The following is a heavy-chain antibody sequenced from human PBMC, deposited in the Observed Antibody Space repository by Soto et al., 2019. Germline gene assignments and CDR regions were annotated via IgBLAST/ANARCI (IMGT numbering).Heavy chain of an antibody. CDR1: GGSISSYY. CDR2: IYYSGST. V-gene: IGHV4-59*01. CDR3: ARVRGYSPRNWFDP. Sequence: KSSETLSLTCTVSGGSISSYYWSWIRQPPGKGLEWIGYIYYSGSTNYNPSLKSRVTISVDTSKNQFSLKLSSVTAADTAVYYCARVRGYSPRNWFDPWGQGTLVTVSS. J-gene: IGHJ5*02. D-gene: IGHD3-10*01.